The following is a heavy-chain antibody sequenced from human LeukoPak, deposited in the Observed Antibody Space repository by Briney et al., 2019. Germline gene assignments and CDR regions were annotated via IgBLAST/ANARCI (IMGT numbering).Heavy chain of an antibody. Sequence: ASVKVSCKASGYTFTSYGISWVRQAPGQGLEWMGWIGAYNGNTNYAQKLQGRVTMTTDTSTSTAYMELGSLRSDDTAVYYCARCGSGSGSSHYYYYGMDTWGQGTTVTVSS. CDR3: ARCGSGSGSSHYYYYGMDT. V-gene: IGHV1-18*01. CDR2: IGAYNGNT. CDR1: GYTFTSYG. J-gene: IGHJ6*02. D-gene: IGHD3-10*01.